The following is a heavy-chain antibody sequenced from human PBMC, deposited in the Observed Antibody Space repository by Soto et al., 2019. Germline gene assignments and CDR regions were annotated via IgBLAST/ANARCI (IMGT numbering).Heavy chain of an antibody. J-gene: IGHJ5*02. Sequence: PGESLKISCKGSGYSFTSYWISWVRQMPGKGLECMGRIDPSDSYTNYSPSFQGHVTISADKSISTAYLQWSSLRASDTAMYYCARHGALYCSSTSCYENWFDPWGQGTLVTVSS. CDR3: ARHGALYCSSTSCYENWFDP. CDR2: IDPSDSYT. V-gene: IGHV5-10-1*01. CDR1: GYSFTSYW. D-gene: IGHD2-2*01.